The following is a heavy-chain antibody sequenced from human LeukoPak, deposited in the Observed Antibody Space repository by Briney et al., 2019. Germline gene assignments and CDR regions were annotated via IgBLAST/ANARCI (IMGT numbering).Heavy chain of an antibody. V-gene: IGHV4-59*01. Sequence: SETLSLTCTVSGGSISSYYWSWIRQPPGKGLEWVGYIYYSGSTNYNPSLKSRVTISVDTSKNQFSLKLSSVTAADTAVYSCARGLIYSKYDEDGMDVWGQGNTVTVSS. D-gene: IGHD4-11*01. CDR2: IYYSGST. J-gene: IGHJ6*02. CDR1: GGSISSYY. CDR3: ARGLIYSKYDEDGMDV.